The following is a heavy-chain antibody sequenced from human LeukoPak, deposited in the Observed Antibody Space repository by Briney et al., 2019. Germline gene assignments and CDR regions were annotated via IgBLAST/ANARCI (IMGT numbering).Heavy chain of an antibody. J-gene: IGHJ4*02. V-gene: IGHV1-69*05. CDR1: GGTFSSYA. CDR2: IIPIFGTA. D-gene: IGHD3-10*01. Sequence: SVKASCKASGGTFSSYAISWVRQAPGQGLEWMGGIIPIFGTANYAQKFQGRVTITTDESTSTAYMELSSLRSEDTAVYYCASYVRGGLDYWGQGTLVTVSS. CDR3: ASYVRGGLDY.